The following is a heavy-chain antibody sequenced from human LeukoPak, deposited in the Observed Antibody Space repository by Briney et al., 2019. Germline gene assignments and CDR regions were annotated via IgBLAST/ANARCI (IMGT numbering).Heavy chain of an antibody. CDR1: GGSISSSSYY. D-gene: IGHD2-21*02. Sequence: PSQTLSLTCTVSGGSISSSSYYWGWIRQPPGKGLEWIGSIYYSGSTYYNPSLKSRVTISVDTSKNQFSLKLSSVTAADTAVYYCARGVVTAGRRAFDIWGQGTMVTVSS. CDR2: IYYSGST. J-gene: IGHJ3*02. V-gene: IGHV4-39*07. CDR3: ARGVVTAGRRAFDI.